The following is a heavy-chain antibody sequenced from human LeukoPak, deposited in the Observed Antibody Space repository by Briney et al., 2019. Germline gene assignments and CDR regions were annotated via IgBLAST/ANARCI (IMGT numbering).Heavy chain of an antibody. CDR1: GGTFSSYA. CDR3: AGPDYYDSSGYYGDFDY. J-gene: IGHJ4*02. D-gene: IGHD3-22*01. Sequence: ASVKVSCKASGGTFSSYAISWVRRAPGQGLEWMGGIIPIFGTANYAQKFQGRVTITADKSTSTAYMELSSLRSEDTAVYYCAGPDYYDSSGYYGDFDYWGQGTLVTVSS. V-gene: IGHV1-69*06. CDR2: IIPIFGTA.